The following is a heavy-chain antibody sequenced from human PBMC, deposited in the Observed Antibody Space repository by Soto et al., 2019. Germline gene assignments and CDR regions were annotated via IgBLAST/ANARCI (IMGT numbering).Heavy chain of an antibody. V-gene: IGHV3-33*01. CDR1: GFTFSSYG. CDR3: ARDVRLRDGGGTDY. J-gene: IGHJ4*02. Sequence: GGSLRLSCAASGFTFSSYGMHWVRQAPGKGLEWVAVIWYEGSNKYYADSVKGRFTISGDNSKNTLYLQMNSLRAEDTAVYYCARDVRLRDGGGTDYWGQGTLVTVSS. CDR2: IWYEGSNK. D-gene: IGHD2-15*01.